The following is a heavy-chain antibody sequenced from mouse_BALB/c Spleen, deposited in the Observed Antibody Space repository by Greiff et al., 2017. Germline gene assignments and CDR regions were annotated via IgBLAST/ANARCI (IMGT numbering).Heavy chain of an antibody. V-gene: IGHV1-20*02. Sequence: VQLKQSGPELVKPGASVKISCKASGYSFTGYFMNWVMQSHGKSLEWIGRINPYNGDTFYNQKFKSKATLTVDKSSSTAHMELRSLASEDSAVYYCARGEAVVADFDYWGQGTTLTVSS. D-gene: IGHD1-1*01. CDR2: INPYNGDT. J-gene: IGHJ2*01. CDR1: GYSFTGYF. CDR3: ARGEAVVADFDY.